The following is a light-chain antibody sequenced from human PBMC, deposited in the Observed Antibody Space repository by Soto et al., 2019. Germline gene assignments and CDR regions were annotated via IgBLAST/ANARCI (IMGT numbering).Light chain of an antibody. Sequence: ELTQAPASLFSSPGITGTLYCRASQSVRKYLGWYQQKPGLAPRLLIYDASNRATDIPPRFSGSGSGTDFTLTISSLEPEDFAVYYCQQRSKSTWRFGQGTKVDIK. CDR2: DAS. V-gene: IGKV3-11*01. J-gene: IGKJ1*01. CDR3: QQRSKSTWR. CDR1: QSVRKY.